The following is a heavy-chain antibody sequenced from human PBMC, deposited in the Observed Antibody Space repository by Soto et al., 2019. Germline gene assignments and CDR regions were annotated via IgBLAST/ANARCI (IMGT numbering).Heavy chain of an antibody. J-gene: IGHJ6*02. CDR1: VYTFTCYY. V-gene: IGHV1-2*02. D-gene: IGHD5-12*01. Sequence: GXSVKVSCKASVYTFTCYYMHWVRQAPGQGLEWMGWINPNSGGTNYAQKFQGRVTMTRDTSISTAYMELSRLRSDDTAVYYCARVARDYYYYGMDVWGQGTTVTVSS. CDR2: INPNSGGT. CDR3: ARVARDYYYYGMDV.